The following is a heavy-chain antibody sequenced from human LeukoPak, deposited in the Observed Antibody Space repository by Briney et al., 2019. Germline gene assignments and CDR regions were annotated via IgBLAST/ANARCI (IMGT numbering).Heavy chain of an antibody. J-gene: IGHJ6*03. V-gene: IGHV4-34*01. CDR1: GFTFSSFE. D-gene: IGHD5-12*01. CDR2: INDSGRT. Sequence: GSLRLSCAASGFTFSSFEMNWVRQAPGKGLEWIGEINDSGRTNYNPSLKSRVTMSVDTSKNQFSLNLRSVTAADTAVYYCARGQRLFGYYYYYMDVWGKGSTVTVSS. CDR3: ARGQRLFGYYYYYMDV.